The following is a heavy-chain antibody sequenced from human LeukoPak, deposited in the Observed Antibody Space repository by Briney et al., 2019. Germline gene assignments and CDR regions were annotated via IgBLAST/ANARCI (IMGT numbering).Heavy chain of an antibody. J-gene: IGHJ4*02. CDR3: AREGITMFGGDY. D-gene: IGHD3-10*02. Sequence: ASVKVSCKASGGTFSSYAISWVRQAPGQGLEWMGRIIPILGIASYAQKFQGRVTITADKSTSTAYMELSSLRSEDTAVYYCAREGITMFGGDYWGKGTLATVPS. CDR2: IIPILGIA. CDR1: GGTFSSYA. V-gene: IGHV1-69*04.